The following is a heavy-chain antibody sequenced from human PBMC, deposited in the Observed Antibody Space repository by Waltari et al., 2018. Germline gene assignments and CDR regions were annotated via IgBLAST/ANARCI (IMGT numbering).Heavy chain of an antibody. Sequence: QAQLVESGGGVVQPGRSLRLSCAASGFPFSSTGLEWVRQAPGKGVEVVAIISYDGSNKYYADSVKGRFTISRDNSKNTLYLEMNSLRAEDTAVYYCAKEVYYGLDVWGRGTTVTVSS. CDR1: GFPFSSTG. CDR2: ISYDGSNK. V-gene: IGHV3-30*18. J-gene: IGHJ6*02. CDR3: AKEVYYGLDV.